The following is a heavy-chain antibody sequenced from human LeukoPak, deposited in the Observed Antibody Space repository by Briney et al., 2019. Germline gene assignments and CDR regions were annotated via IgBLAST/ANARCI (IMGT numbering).Heavy chain of an antibody. CDR1: GGSISSSSYY. Sequence: PSETLSLTCTVSGGSISSSSYYWGWIRQPPGKGLEWIGSIYYSGSTYYNPSLKSRVTISVDTSKNQFSLKLSSVTAADTAVYYCARVPPDYDDLHDTFDLWGQGTLVTVSS. CDR3: ARVPPDYDDLHDTFDL. D-gene: IGHD4-17*01. J-gene: IGHJ3*01. CDR2: IYYSGST. V-gene: IGHV4-39*07.